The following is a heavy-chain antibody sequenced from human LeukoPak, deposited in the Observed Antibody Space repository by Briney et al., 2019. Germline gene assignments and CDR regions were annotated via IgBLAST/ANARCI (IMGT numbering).Heavy chain of an antibody. V-gene: IGHV4-34*01. J-gene: IGHJ4*02. CDR3: ASKALYDFWSGPDY. CDR2: INHSGST. D-gene: IGHD3-3*01. CDR1: GGSFSGYY. Sequence: SETLSLTCAVCGGSFSGYYLSWIRQPPGKGLEWIGEINHSGSTNYNPSLKSRVTISVDTSKNQFSLKLSSVTAADTAVYYCASKALYDFWSGPDYWGQGTLVTVSS.